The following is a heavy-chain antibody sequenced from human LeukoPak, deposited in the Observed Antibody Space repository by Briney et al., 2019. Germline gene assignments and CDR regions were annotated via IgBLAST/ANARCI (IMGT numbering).Heavy chain of an antibody. CDR3: ARGGRCGGDCYFDY. Sequence: ASVKVSCKASGYTFTGYYMHWVRQAPGQAREWMGWINPNSGGTNYEQKFQGRVTMTRDMSTSTVYMELSSLRSEDTAVYYCARGGRCGGDCYFDYWGQGTLVTVSS. D-gene: IGHD2-21*02. V-gene: IGHV1-2*02. J-gene: IGHJ4*02. CDR2: INPNSGGT. CDR1: GYTFTGYY.